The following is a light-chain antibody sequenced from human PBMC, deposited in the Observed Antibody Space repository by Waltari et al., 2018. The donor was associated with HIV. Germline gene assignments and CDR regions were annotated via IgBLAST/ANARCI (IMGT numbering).Light chain of an antibody. CDR3: QQYNNWPPWT. J-gene: IGKJ1*01. CDR1: QSVSSN. V-gene: IGKV3-15*01. Sequence: EIVMTQSPATLSVSPGERATLSCRASQSVSSNLAWYQQKPGQAPRLLIYGASTRATCSPARFSGSGSGTEFTLTISSLQSEDFAVYYCQQYNNWPPWTFGQGTKVEIK. CDR2: GAS.